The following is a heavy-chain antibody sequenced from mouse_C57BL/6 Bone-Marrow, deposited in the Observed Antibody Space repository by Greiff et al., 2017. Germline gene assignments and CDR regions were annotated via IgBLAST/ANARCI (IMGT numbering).Heavy chain of an antibody. CDR2: IDPSDSET. CDR1: GYTFTSYW. J-gene: IGHJ2*01. CDR3: ARSDPIRGYFDY. V-gene: IGHV1-52*01. D-gene: IGHD1-1*01. Sequence: QVQLQQPGAELVRPGSSVKLSCKASGYTFTSYWMHWVKQRPIQGLEWIGNIDPSDSETHYNQKFKDKATLTVDKSSSPAYMQLSSLTSEDSAVYYCARSDPIRGYFDYWGQGTTLTVSS.